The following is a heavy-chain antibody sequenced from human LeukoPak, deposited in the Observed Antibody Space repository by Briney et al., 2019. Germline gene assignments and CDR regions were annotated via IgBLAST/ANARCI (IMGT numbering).Heavy chain of an antibody. Sequence: GGSLRLSCTVSGFTVSTNSMSWVRQAPGKGLEWVSGIGTAGEIYYPGSVKGRFTISRENAKNSLYLQMNSLRAEDTAVYYCAKDPGQLYPLDYWGQGTLVTVSS. CDR2: IGTAGEI. CDR1: GFTVSTNS. D-gene: IGHD3-10*01. V-gene: IGHV3-13*01. CDR3: AKDPGQLYPLDY. J-gene: IGHJ4*02.